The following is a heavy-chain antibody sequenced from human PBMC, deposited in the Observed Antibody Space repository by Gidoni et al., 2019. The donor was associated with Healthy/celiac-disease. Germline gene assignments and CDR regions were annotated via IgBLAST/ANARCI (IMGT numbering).Heavy chain of an antibody. D-gene: IGHD4-4*01. J-gene: IGHJ6*02. Sequence: QVQLVQSGAEVKKPGASVTVSCKASGYTFTSYGISWVRQAPGQGLEWMGWISAYNGKTNYAQKLQGRVTMTTDTSTSTAYMELRSLRSDDTAVYYCARRGSNHEYYYYGMDVWGQGTTVTVSS. CDR1: GYTFTSYG. CDR2: ISAYNGKT. CDR3: ARRGSNHEYYYYGMDV. V-gene: IGHV1-18*01.